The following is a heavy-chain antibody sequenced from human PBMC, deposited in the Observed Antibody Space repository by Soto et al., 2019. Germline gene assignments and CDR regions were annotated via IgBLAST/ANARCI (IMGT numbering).Heavy chain of an antibody. Sequence: AASVKVSCKASGYTFTSYAMHWVRQAPGQRLEWMGWINAGNGNTKYSQKFQGRVTITRDTSASTAYMELSSLRSEDTAVYYCARGYCSSTSCYFPWGQGTLVTVSS. CDR3: ARGYCSSTSCYFP. D-gene: IGHD2-2*01. CDR1: GYTFTSYA. J-gene: IGHJ5*02. V-gene: IGHV1-3*01. CDR2: INAGNGNT.